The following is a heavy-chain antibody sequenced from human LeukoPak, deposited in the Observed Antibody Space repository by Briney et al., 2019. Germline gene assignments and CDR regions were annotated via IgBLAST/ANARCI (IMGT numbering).Heavy chain of an antibody. D-gene: IGHD5-18*01. Sequence: PSETLSLTCAVSGGSISSGGYSWSWIRQPPGKGLEWIGYIYHSGSTYYNPSLKSRVTISVDRSKNQFSLKLSSVTAADTAVYYCARARGYSYGWSGAFDIWGQGTMVTVSS. CDR1: GGSISSGGYS. V-gene: IGHV4-30-2*01. J-gene: IGHJ3*02. CDR3: ARARGYSYGWSGAFDI. CDR2: IYHSGST.